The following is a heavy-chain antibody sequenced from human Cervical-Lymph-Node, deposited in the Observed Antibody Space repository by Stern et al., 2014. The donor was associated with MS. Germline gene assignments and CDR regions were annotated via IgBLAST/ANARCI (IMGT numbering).Heavy chain of an antibody. D-gene: IGHD3-10*01. V-gene: IGHV1-69*01. CDR2: IIPFFGSS. Sequence: QVQLMQSGAEVKKPGSSVRVSCKASGGTFSSYAISWVRQAPGQGLEWIGGIIPFFGSSHYARTFPGRVTIPPAPSTTTADIVVHSLRSEDTAVYYCASSVGEWTAEAVWGQGTTVTV. CDR1: GGTFSSYA. CDR3: ASSVGEWTAEAV. J-gene: IGHJ6*02.